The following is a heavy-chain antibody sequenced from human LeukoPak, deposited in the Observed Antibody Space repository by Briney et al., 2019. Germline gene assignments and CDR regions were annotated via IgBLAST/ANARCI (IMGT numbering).Heavy chain of an antibody. D-gene: IGHD6-19*01. V-gene: IGHV6-1*01. J-gene: IGHJ4*02. Sequence: SQTLSLTCAISGDSVSRNNAAWNWIRQSPSRGLEWLGRTYYKSKWYYDYAVSVKSRITINPDTSRNQFSLQLNSVTPEDTAVYYCARETTASGSPFDYWGQGTLVTVSS. CDR1: GDSVSRNNAA. CDR3: ARETTASGSPFDY. CDR2: TYYKSKWYY.